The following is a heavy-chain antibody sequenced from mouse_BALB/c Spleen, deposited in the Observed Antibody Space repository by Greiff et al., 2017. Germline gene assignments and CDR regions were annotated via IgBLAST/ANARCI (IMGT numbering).Heavy chain of an antibody. CDR2: ISTYYGDA. CDR3: ARSKYGNSDY. CDR1: GYTFTDYA. Sequence: VQLQQSGAELVRPGVSVKISCKGSGYTFTDYAMHWVKQSHAKGLEWIGVISTYYGDASYNQKFKGKATMTVDKSSSTAYMELARLTSEDSAIYYCARSKYGNSDYWGQGTTLTVSA. J-gene: IGHJ2*01. V-gene: IGHV1S137*01. D-gene: IGHD2-10*02.